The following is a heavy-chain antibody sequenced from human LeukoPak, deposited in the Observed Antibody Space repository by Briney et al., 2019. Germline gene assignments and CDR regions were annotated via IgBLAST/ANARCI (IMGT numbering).Heavy chain of an antibody. J-gene: IGHJ6*03. CDR1: GYTFTDYY. D-gene: IGHD3-10*01. Sequence: ASVKVSCKASGYTFTDYYMHWVRQAPGQGLEWMGWINPNSGGTNYAQKFQGRVTMTRDTSTSTAYMELSRLRSDDTAVYYCARVKDRISMVRGVLSPQNYYYYYMDVWGKGTTVTVSS. CDR3: ARVKDRISMVRGVLSPQNYYYYYMDV. V-gene: IGHV1-2*02. CDR2: INPNSGGT.